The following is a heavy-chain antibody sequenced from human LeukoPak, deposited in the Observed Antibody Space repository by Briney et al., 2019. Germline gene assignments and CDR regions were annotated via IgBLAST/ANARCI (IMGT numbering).Heavy chain of an antibody. D-gene: IGHD3-22*01. Sequence: PGGSLRLSCAASGFTFSSYAMSWVRQAPGKGLEWVSAIRGSGGSTYYADSVKGRFTISRDNSKNTLYLQMNSLRAEDTAVYYCAKDPTMIVVVIPDYWGQGTLVTVSS. CDR1: GFTFSSYA. V-gene: IGHV3-23*01. J-gene: IGHJ4*02. CDR3: AKDPTMIVVVIPDY. CDR2: IRGSGGST.